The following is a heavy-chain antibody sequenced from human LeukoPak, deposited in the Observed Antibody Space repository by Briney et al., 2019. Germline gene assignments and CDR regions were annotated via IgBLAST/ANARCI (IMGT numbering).Heavy chain of an antibody. V-gene: IGHV1-2*02. D-gene: IGHD6-13*01. CDR3: ARVVAAAGTLWFDP. CDR2: INPNSGGT. Sequence: ASVKVSCKASGYTFTGYYMHWVRQAPGQGLEWMGWINPNSGGTNYAQKFQGRVTMTRDTSISTAYMELSRLRSDDTAVYYCARVVAAAGTLWFDPWGQGTLVTVSS. J-gene: IGHJ5*02. CDR1: GYTFTGYY.